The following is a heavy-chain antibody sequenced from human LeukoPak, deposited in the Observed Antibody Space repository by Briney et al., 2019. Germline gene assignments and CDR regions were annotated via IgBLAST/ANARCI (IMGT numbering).Heavy chain of an antibody. Sequence: GGSLRLSCAASGLTVSSNYMSWVRQAPGKGLEWVSVIYSGGSTYYADSVKGRFTISRDNSKNTLYLQMNSLRAEDTAVYYCARSRDGYNFDNYFDYWGQGTLVTVSS. V-gene: IGHV3-53*01. CDR3: ARSRDGYNFDNYFDY. CDR1: GLTVSSNY. CDR2: IYSGGST. D-gene: IGHD5-24*01. J-gene: IGHJ4*02.